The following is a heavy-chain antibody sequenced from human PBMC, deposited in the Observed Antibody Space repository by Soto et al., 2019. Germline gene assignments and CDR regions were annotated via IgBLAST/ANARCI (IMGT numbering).Heavy chain of an antibody. Sequence: SETLSLTCAFYGWYFGGFDWSLLRPPPGKGLEWIGEINHSGSTNYNPSLKSRVTISVDTSKNQFSLKLSSVTAADTAVYYCASFNLHTAMGYYLDYRGQGTLVTVSS. V-gene: IGHV4-34*01. J-gene: IGHJ4*02. D-gene: IGHD5-18*01. CDR1: GWYFGGFD. CDR3: ASFNLHTAMGYYLDY. CDR2: INHSGST.